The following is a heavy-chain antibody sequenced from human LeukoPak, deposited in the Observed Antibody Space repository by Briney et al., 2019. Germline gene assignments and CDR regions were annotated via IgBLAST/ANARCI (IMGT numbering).Heavy chain of an antibody. J-gene: IGHJ3*02. CDR2: ISAYNGNT. CDR1: GYTFTSYG. V-gene: IGHV1-18*01. CDR3: ARDEVEGDDFWSGPIAFDI. D-gene: IGHD3-3*01. Sequence: GASVKVSCKASGYTFTSYGISWVRQAPGQGLEWMGWISAYNGNTNYAQKLQGRVTMTTDTSTSTAYMELRSLRSDDTAVYYCARDEVEGDDFWSGPIAFDIWGQGTMVTVSS.